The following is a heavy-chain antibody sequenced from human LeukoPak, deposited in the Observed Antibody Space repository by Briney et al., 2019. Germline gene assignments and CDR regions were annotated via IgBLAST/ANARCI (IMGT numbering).Heavy chain of an antibody. CDR2: TYYRSKWYN. CDR3: ARGINRVLDY. D-gene: IGHD3-10*01. J-gene: IGHJ4*02. CDR1: GDSVSSNSAA. V-gene: IGHV6-1*01. Sequence: SQTLSLTCAISGDSVSSNSAAWYWIRLSPSRGLEWLGRTYYRSKWYNDSALSMKNRITINPDTTKNQFSLQLDSVTPEDTAMYYCARGINRVLDYWGQGTLVTVSS.